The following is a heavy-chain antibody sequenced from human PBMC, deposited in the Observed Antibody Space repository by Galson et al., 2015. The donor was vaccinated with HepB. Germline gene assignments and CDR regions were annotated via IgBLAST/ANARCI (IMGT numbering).Heavy chain of an antibody. D-gene: IGHD2-15*01. J-gene: IGHJ3*02. CDR3: ARRYCSGGTCYPAAFDI. Sequence: SLRLSCAASGFTSSDYYMSWIRQAPGKGLEWVSYISSSSGYTNYADSVKGRFTISRDNAKNSLYLQMNSLRAEDTAVYYCARRYCSGGTCYPAAFDIWGQGTMVTVSS. CDR1: GFTSSDYY. V-gene: IGHV3-11*06. CDR2: ISSSSGYT.